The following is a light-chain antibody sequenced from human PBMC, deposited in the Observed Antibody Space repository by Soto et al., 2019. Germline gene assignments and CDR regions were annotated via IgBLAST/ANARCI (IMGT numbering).Light chain of an antibody. J-gene: IGLJ3*02. CDR2: EVS. CDR3: SSYTSSSTWV. Sequence: QSVLTQPASVSGSPGQSITISCTGTSSDVGGYNYVSWYQQHPGKAPKVMIYEVSNRPSGVSNRFSGSKSGNTASLTISGLQAEDEADYYCSSYTSSSTWVFGGGTQLTVL. CDR1: SSDVGGYNY. V-gene: IGLV2-14*01.